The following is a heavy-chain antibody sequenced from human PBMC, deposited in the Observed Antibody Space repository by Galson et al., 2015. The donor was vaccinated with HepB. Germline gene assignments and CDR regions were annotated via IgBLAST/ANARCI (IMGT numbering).Heavy chain of an antibody. Sequence: SVKVSCKVSGHTLTELSMHWVRQAPGKGLEWMGGFDPDAGETIYAQKFQGRVTMTDDTSTDTAYMELNSLRSEDTAVYYCASSPVIITAEMSFDYWGQGTLVTVSS. D-gene: IGHD1-14*01. CDR3: ASSPVIITAEMSFDY. CDR1: GHTLTELS. J-gene: IGHJ4*02. CDR2: FDPDAGET. V-gene: IGHV1-24*01.